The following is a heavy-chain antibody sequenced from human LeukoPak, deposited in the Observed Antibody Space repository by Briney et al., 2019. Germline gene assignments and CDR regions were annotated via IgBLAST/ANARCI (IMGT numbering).Heavy chain of an antibody. V-gene: IGHV1-18*01. Sequence: DSVKVSCKASGYTFISYGITWVRQAPGQGLEWMGWISPYTTKTNYAQSLQGRVTMTTDTSTSTAYMELRSLRSDDTAVYYCAREGGVGPTAPPDYYSYQMDVWGKGTTVTVSS. CDR1: GYTFISYG. CDR2: ISPYTTKT. CDR3: AREGGVGPTAPPDYYSYQMDV. D-gene: IGHD1-26*01. J-gene: IGHJ6*03.